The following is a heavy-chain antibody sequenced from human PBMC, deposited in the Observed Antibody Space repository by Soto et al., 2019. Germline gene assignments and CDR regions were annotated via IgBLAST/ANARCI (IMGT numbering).Heavy chain of an antibody. V-gene: IGHV1-69*01. D-gene: IGHD3-22*01. CDR3: ARDPGDYDSSGYYPYYFDY. CDR2: IIPIFGTA. Sequence: QVQLVQSGAEVKKPGSSVKVSCKASGGTFSSYAISWVRQAPGQGLEWMGGIIPIFGTANYAQKFQGRVTITADESTSTAYMELSSLRFEDTAVYYCARDPGDYDSSGYYPYYFDYWGQGPLVTVSS. CDR1: GGTFSSYA. J-gene: IGHJ4*02.